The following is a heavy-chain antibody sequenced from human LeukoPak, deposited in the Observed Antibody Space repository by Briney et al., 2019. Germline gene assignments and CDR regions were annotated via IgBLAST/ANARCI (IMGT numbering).Heavy chain of an antibody. CDR3: ARVSGVIVATYYYYYGMDV. Sequence: SETLSLTCTVSGGSISSYYWSWIRQPPGKGLEWIGYIYYSGSTNYNPSLKSRVTISVDTSKNQFPLKLSSVTAADTAVYYCARVSGVIVATYYYYYGMDVWGQGTTVTVSS. CDR1: GGSISSYY. CDR2: IYYSGST. D-gene: IGHD5-12*01. J-gene: IGHJ6*02. V-gene: IGHV4-59*01.